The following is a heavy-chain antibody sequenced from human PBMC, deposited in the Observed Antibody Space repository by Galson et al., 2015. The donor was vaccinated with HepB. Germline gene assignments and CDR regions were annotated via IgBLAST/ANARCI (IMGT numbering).Heavy chain of an antibody. D-gene: IGHD6-13*01. CDR3: ARWTSGMCDS. V-gene: IGHV3-72*01. CDR2: TRNKGQNYIT. CDR1: GFTFSDHY. J-gene: IGHJ5*01. Sequence: SLRLSCAVSGFTFSDHYMDWVRQAPGKGLEWVGRTRNKGQNYITEYAASARGRFTISRDDSNNLMYLQMNSLKTEDTAVYYCARWTSGMCDSWGQGTLVTVSS.